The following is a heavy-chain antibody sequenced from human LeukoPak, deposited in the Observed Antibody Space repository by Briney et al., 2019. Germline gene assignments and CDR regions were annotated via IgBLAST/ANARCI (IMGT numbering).Heavy chain of an antibody. V-gene: IGHV4-39*01. CDR3: ARSPRGSSWYFNGYFQH. Sequence: SETLSLTFTVSGGSISSSSYYWGWIRQPPGKGLEWIGSIYYSGSTYYNPSLKSRVTISVDTSKNQFSLKLSSVTAADTAVYYCARSPRGSSWYFNGYFQHWGQGTLVTVSS. D-gene: IGHD6-13*01. CDR1: GGSISSSSYY. J-gene: IGHJ1*01. CDR2: IYYSGST.